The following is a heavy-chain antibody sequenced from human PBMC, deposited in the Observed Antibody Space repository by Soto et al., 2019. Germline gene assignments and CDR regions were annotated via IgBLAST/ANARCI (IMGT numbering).Heavy chain of an antibody. Sequence: VQLVQSGAELKKPGASVRVSCKASGYTFTSFGVSWVRQAPGQGPEWMGWISPETGKTAYSYKFQDRVSMTADASTTTFYLDLGSLRSDDTAVYYCTRDLFFIAPPTVTTDAYWGQGKLVTVSS. CDR2: ISPETGKT. J-gene: IGHJ4*02. CDR3: TRDLFFIAPPTVTTDAY. D-gene: IGHD4-17*01. CDR1: GYTFTSFG. V-gene: IGHV1-18*04.